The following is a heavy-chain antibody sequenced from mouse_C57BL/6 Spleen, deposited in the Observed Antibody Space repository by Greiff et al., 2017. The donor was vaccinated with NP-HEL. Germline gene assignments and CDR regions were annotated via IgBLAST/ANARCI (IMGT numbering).Heavy chain of an antibody. D-gene: IGHD1-1*02. J-gene: IGHJ2*01. V-gene: IGHV7-3*01. CDR3: ARYKVASYYFDY. CDR1: GFTFTDYY. CDR2: IRNKANGYTT. Sequence: VQRVESGGGLVQPGGSLSLSCAASGFTFTDYYMSWVRQPPGKALEWLGFIRNKANGYTTEYSASVKGRFTISRDNSQSILYLQMNALRAEDSATYYCARYKVASYYFDYWGQGTTLTVSS.